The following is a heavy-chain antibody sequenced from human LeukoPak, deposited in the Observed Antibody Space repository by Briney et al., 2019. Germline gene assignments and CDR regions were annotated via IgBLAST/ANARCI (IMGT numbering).Heavy chain of an antibody. CDR1: GGSISSGGYS. J-gene: IGHJ4*02. CDR3: ASLVANYYDSSGYYYFDY. D-gene: IGHD3-22*01. V-gene: IGHV4-30-2*01. Sequence: SETLSLTCAVSGGSISSGGYSWSWIRQPPGKGLEWIGYIYHSGSTNYNPSLKSRVTISVDKSKNQFSLKLSSVTAADTAVYYCASLVANYYDSSGYYYFDYWGQGTLVTVSS. CDR2: IYHSGST.